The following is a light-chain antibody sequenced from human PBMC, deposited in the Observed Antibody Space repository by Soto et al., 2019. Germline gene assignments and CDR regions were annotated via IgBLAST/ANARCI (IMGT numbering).Light chain of an antibody. CDR2: DVS. J-gene: IGLJ1*01. Sequence: QSVLTQPASVSGSPGQSITISCSGTGSDVGAYNYVSWYQQHPAKAPKLMIYDVSNRPSGVSDRFSGSKSGSTASLTISGLQAEDVADYYCYSYTSCSTYVFGSGTKVTFL. V-gene: IGLV2-14*01. CDR1: GSDVGAYNY. CDR3: YSYTSCSTYV.